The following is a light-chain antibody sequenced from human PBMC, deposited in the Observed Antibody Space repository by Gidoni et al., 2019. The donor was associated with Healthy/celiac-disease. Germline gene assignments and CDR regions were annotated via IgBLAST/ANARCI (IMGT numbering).Light chain of an antibody. CDR2: WAS. CDR1: QGVLYSSNNKNY. CDR3: QQYYSTILYT. V-gene: IGKV4-1*01. Sequence: DIGKNQSPDSLAVSLGEGATINCKSSQGVLYSSNNKNYLALYQQRPGQPPKMLIYWASTPESGVPDRFSGSGSGTDVTLTISSLQAEDVAVYYCQQYYSTILYTFGQGTKLEIK. J-gene: IGKJ2*01.